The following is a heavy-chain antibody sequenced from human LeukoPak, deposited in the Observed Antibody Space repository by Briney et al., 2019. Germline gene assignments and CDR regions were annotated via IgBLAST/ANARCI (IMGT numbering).Heavy chain of an antibody. CDR1: GFTFSSYA. CDR2: ISGSGGST. V-gene: IGHV3-23*01. CDR3: AKTGIAALSSPIDY. Sequence: GGSLRLSCAASGFTFSSYAMSWVRQAPGKGLEWVSAISGSGGSTYYADSVKGRFTISRDNSKNTLYLQMNSLRAEDTAVYYCAKTGIAALSSPIDYWGQGTLVTVSS. D-gene: IGHD6-13*01. J-gene: IGHJ4*02.